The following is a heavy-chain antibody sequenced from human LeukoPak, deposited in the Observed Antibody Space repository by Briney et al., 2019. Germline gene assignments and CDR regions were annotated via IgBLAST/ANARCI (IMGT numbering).Heavy chain of an antibody. CDR1: GGSFSGYY. CDR2: SYNSGIT. J-gene: IGHJ5*02. CDR3: ARPYYYDSRIDP. Sequence: PSETLSLTCAVYGGSFSGYYWSWIRQPPGKGLEWIGHSYNSGITSYDPSLKSRVTISVDTSKNQFSLKLSSVTAADTAVYYCARPYYYDSRIDPWGQGTLVTVSS. V-gene: IGHV4-59*08. D-gene: IGHD3-22*01.